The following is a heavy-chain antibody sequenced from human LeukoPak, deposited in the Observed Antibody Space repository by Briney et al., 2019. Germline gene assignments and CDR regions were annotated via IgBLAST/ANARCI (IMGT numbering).Heavy chain of an antibody. CDR2: IYHSGST. D-gene: IGHD3-3*01. J-gene: IGHJ4*02. V-gene: IGHV4-38-2*01. Sequence: PSETLSLTCAVSGYSISSGYYWGWIRQPPGKGLERIGSIYHSGSTYYNPSLKSRVTISVDTSKNQFSLKLSSVTAADTAVYYCARLSFLGVAHPSYWGQGTLVTVSS. CDR1: GYSISSGYY. CDR3: ARLSFLGVAHPSY.